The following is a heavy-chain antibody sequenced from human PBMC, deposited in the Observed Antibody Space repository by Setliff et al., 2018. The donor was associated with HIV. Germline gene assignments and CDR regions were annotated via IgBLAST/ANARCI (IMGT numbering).Heavy chain of an antibody. CDR3: ARDQSPTYFYDSAYRPYFDY. CDR1: GFTFSDYY. Sequence: GGSLRLSCAASGFTFSDYYMSWIRQAPGKGLEWVSCISSSSSYTNYADSVKGRFTISRDNAKNSLYLQMNSLRAEDTAMYYCARDQSPTYFYDSAYRPYFDYWGQGTLVTVSS. D-gene: IGHD3-22*01. J-gene: IGHJ4*01. CDR2: ISSSSSYT. V-gene: IGHV3-11*06.